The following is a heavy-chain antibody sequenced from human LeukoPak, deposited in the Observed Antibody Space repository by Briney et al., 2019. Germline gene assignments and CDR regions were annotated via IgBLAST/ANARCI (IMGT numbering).Heavy chain of an antibody. CDR2: IGISSGNT. CDR1: GFRFSDYS. D-gene: IGHD5-24*01. CDR3: ARDYKYAFDN. V-gene: IGHV3-11*06. J-gene: IGHJ4*02. Sequence: PGGSLRLSCAASGFRFSDYSMNWARQAPGKGLEWISYIGISSGNTNYADSVKGRFTISGDKAKNSLYLQMNSLRVEDTAVYYCARDYKYAFDNWGQGTLVTVSS.